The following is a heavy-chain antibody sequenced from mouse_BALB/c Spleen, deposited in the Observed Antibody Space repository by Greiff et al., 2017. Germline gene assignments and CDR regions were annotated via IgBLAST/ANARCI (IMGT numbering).Heavy chain of an antibody. CDR2: ISSGGGST. Sequence: EVNVVESGGGLVKPGGSLKLSCAASGFAFSSYDMSWVRQTPEKRLEWVAYISSGGGSTYYPDTVKGRFTISRDNAKNTLYLQMSSLKSEDTAMYYCARQAYDRYDRFAYWGQGTLVTVSA. D-gene: IGHD2-14*01. V-gene: IGHV5-12-1*01. J-gene: IGHJ3*01. CDR1: GFAFSSYD. CDR3: ARQAYDRYDRFAY.